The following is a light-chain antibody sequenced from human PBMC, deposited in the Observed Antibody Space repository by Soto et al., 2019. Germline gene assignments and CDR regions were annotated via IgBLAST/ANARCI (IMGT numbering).Light chain of an antibody. CDR3: QQRSSWPLLT. CDR2: DAS. V-gene: IGKV3-11*01. J-gene: IGKJ4*01. Sequence: EIVLTQSPATLSLSPGERATLSCRASQSVSNYLAWFQQTPGQAPRLLIYDASNRATGIPARFSGSWSGTDFTLTISSLEPEDFAVYYCQQRSSWPLLTFGGGTKVEI. CDR1: QSVSNY.